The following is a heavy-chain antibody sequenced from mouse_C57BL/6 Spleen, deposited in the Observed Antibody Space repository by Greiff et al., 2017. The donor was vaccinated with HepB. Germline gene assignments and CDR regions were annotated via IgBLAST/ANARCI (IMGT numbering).Heavy chain of an antibody. V-gene: IGHV1-22*01. CDR1: GYTFTDYN. J-gene: IGHJ4*01. D-gene: IGHD2-5*01. CDR3: AGAYYSNYDYAMDY. CDR2: INPNNGGT. Sequence: VQLQQSGPELVKPGASVKMSCKASGYTFTDYNMHWVKQSHGKSLEWIGYINPNNGGTSYNQKFKGKATLTVNKSSSTAYMELRSLTSEDSAVYYCAGAYYSNYDYAMDYWGQGTSVTVSS.